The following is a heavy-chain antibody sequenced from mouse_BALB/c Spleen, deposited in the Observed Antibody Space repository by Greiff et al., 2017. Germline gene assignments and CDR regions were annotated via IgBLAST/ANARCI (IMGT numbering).Heavy chain of an antibody. CDR2: IWGDGST. Sequence: VQVVESGPGLVAPSQSLSITCTVSGFSLTGYGVNWVRQPPGKGLEWLGMIWGDGSTDYNSALKSRLSISKDNSKSQVFLKMNSLQTDDTARYYRARGHDGPYYFDYWGQGTTLTVSS. J-gene: IGHJ2*01. V-gene: IGHV2-6-7*01. CDR1: GFSLTGYG. CDR3: ARGHDGPYYFDY. D-gene: IGHD2-3*01.